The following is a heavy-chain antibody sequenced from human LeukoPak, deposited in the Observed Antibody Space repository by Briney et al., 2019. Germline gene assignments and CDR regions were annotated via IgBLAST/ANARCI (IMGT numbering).Heavy chain of an antibody. CDR1: GGSISSYY. J-gene: IGHJ4*02. CDR3: ARQGVAARSPFDY. Sequence: SETLSLTCTVSGGSISSYYWSWIRQPPGKGLEWIGYIYTSGSTNYNPSLKSRVTISVDTSKNQFSLKLSSVTAADAAVYYCARQGVAARSPFDYWGQGTLVTVSS. CDR2: IYTSGST. V-gene: IGHV4-4*09. D-gene: IGHD6-6*01.